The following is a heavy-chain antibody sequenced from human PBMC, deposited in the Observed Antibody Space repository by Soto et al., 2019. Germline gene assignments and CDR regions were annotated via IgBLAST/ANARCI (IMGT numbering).Heavy chain of an antibody. V-gene: IGHV1-18*01. CDR3: AREMVRGVASDY. Sequence: QVQLVQSGAEVKKPGASVKVSCKASGYTFTSYGISWVRQAPGQGLEWMGWISTYNGNTKYAQKLQGRVTMTTEPPTSTAYMERRSLRSDDTAVFYCAREMVRGVASDYWGQGTLVTVSS. CDR2: ISTYNGNT. J-gene: IGHJ4*02. D-gene: IGHD3-10*01. CDR1: GYTFTSYG.